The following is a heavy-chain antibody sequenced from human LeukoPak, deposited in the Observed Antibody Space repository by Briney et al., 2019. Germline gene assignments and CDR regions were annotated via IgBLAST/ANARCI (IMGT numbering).Heavy chain of an antibody. V-gene: IGHV3-74*01. CDR2: IKDDGTT. CDR3: HPLSYVSN. Sequence: GGSLRLSCAVSGFTFSSRLMHWVRQAPGKGLVWVALIKDDGTTNYADSVRGRFTASRDDAKNTVYLQMSSLRADDTAVYYCHPLSYVSNWDQGTLVTVSA. J-gene: IGHJ4*02. D-gene: IGHD3-22*01. CDR1: GFTFSSRL.